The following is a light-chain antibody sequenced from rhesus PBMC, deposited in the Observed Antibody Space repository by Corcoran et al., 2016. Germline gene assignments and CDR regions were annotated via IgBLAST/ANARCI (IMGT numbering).Light chain of an antibody. J-gene: IGKJ2*01. CDR3: LQSSNWYS. V-gene: IGKV3-24*04. CDR2: GAS. CDR1: QSVSSY. Sequence: EIVMTQSPATLALSPGERATLSCRASQSVSSYLAWYQQKPGQAPRRRITGASSRATGIPDRCSGSGSGTEFTLTFSSLEPADVGVYFCLQSSNWYSFGQGTKVEIK.